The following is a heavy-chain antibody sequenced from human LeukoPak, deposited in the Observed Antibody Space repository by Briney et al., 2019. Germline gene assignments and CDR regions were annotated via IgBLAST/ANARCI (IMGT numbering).Heavy chain of an antibody. CDR1: GFTFSTYW. J-gene: IGHJ6*02. V-gene: IGHV3-48*04. CDR2: ISSSGSTI. CDR3: ASLQNVPSYYYYYVMDV. Sequence: PGGSLRLSCAASGFTFSTYWMHWVRQAPGKGLEWVSYISSSGSTIYYADFVKGRFTISRDNAKNTLFLQMNSLRAEDTAVYYCASLQNVPSYYYYYVMDVWGQGTTVTVSS. D-gene: IGHD2/OR15-2a*01.